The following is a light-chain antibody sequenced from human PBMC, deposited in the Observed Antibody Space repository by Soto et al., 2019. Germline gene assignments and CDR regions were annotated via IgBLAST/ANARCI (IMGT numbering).Light chain of an antibody. V-gene: IGKV1-9*01. CDR3: QQLDTYPWT. Sequence: IQLTQSPSSLSASVGDRVTITCRASQGIRSYLAWYQQEPGKAPKLLIYAASALQSGVPSRLSGSGSGTDFTLTISSLQAEDSATYYCQQLDTYPWTFGQGTKVDIK. J-gene: IGKJ1*01. CDR2: AAS. CDR1: QGIRSY.